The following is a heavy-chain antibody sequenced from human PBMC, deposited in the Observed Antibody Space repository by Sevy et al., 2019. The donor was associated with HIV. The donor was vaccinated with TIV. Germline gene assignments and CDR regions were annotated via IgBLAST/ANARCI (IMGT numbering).Heavy chain of an antibody. V-gene: IGHV4-4*07. D-gene: IGHD3-10*01. Sequence: SETLSLTCTVSGGSISSYYWSWIRQPAGKGLEWIGPIYTSGSTNYNPSLKSRVTMSVDTSKNQFSLKLSSVTAADTAVYYCARDPGTMVRGVGNWFDPWGQGTLVTVSS. CDR1: GGSISSYY. CDR3: ARDPGTMVRGVGNWFDP. J-gene: IGHJ5*02. CDR2: IYTSGST.